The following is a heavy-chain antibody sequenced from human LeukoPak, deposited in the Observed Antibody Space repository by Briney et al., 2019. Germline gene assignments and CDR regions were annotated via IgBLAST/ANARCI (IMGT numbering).Heavy chain of an antibody. V-gene: IGHV3-64D*09. CDR3: VKAILFGSVSYYAD. CDR1: GFTFSNLP. Sequence: PGGSLRLSCSASGFTFSNLPMHWVRQAPGKGLEYVSAVSSEGGSTYYADSVGGRFTISRDNSKNTLSLQMGSLRAEDTAVYYCVKAILFGSVSYYADWGQGTLVTVSS. J-gene: IGHJ4*02. D-gene: IGHD3-22*01. CDR2: VSSEGGST.